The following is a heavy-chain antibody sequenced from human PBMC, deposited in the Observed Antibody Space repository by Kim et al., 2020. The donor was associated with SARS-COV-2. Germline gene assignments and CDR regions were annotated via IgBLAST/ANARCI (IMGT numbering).Heavy chain of an antibody. Sequence: SETLSLTCTVSGGSISSGGYYWSWIRQHPGKGLEWIGYIYYSGSTYYNPSLKSRVTISVDTSKNQFSLKLSSVTAADTAVYYCARGSYYDILTGYYKLGAFDIWGQGTMVTVSS. J-gene: IGHJ3*02. V-gene: IGHV4-31*03. D-gene: IGHD3-9*01. CDR1: GGSISSGGYY. CDR2: IYYSGST. CDR3: ARGSYYDILTGYYKLGAFDI.